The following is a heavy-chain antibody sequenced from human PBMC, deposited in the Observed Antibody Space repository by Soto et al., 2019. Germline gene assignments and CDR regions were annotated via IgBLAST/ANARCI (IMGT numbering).Heavy chain of an antibody. Sequence: GGSLRLSCAASGFTLSSYEMNWVRQAPGKGLEWVSYISGSGRTIYYADSVKGRFTISRDNAKNSLYLQMNSLRAEDTAVYYCARSGTYEPLYYWGQGTLVTVSS. J-gene: IGHJ4*02. D-gene: IGHD1-26*01. CDR1: GFTLSSYE. CDR3: ARSGTYEPLYY. CDR2: ISGSGRTI. V-gene: IGHV3-48*03.